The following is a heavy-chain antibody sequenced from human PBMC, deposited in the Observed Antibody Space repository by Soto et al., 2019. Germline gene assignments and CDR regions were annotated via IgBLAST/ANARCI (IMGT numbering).Heavy chain of an antibody. Sequence: QVQLVQSGAEVKKPGSSVKVSCKASGGTFSSYAISWVRQAPGQGLEWMGGIIPIFGTANYAQKFQGRVTITADESTSTAYMELSSLRSEDTAVYYCAREGYYDILTGYEDYYYYGMDVWGQGTTVTVSS. D-gene: IGHD3-9*01. CDR1: GGTFSSYA. CDR2: IIPIFGTA. V-gene: IGHV1-69*01. CDR3: AREGYYDILTGYEDYYYYGMDV. J-gene: IGHJ6*02.